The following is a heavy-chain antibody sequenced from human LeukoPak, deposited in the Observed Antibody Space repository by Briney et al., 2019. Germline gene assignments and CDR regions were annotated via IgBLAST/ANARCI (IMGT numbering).Heavy chain of an antibody. Sequence: GGSLRLSCAASGFTFSSYSMNWVRLAPGKGLEWVSSISSSGSYIYSADSLKGRFTISRDNAKNSLYLQMNSLRAEDTAVYYCARYCSGGSCYSVNDAFDIWGQGTMVTVSS. CDR3: ARYCSGGSCYSVNDAFDI. V-gene: IGHV3-21*01. D-gene: IGHD2-15*01. J-gene: IGHJ3*02. CDR1: GFTFSSYS. CDR2: ISSSGSYI.